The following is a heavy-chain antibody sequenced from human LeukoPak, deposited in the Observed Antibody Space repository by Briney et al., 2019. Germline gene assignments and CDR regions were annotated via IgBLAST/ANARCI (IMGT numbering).Heavy chain of an antibody. CDR2: ISSSSSYI. Sequence: GGSLRLSCAAFGFTFSSYSINWVRQAPGKGLEWVSSISSSSSYIYYAQSVKGRFTISRDNAKNSLYLQMNSLRAEDTAVYYSAGAPAMTTVTSPFDYWGQGTLVTVSS. J-gene: IGHJ4*02. CDR1: GFTFSSYS. CDR3: AGAPAMTTVTSPFDY. V-gene: IGHV3-21*01. D-gene: IGHD4-17*01.